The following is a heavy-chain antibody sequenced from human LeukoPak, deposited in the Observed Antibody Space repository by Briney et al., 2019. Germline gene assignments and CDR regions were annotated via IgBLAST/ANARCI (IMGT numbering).Heavy chain of an antibody. D-gene: IGHD1-1*01. CDR2: IDPNSGVT. CDR3: AGDVMRGVLDV. CDR1: GYPFIDYF. V-gene: IGHV1-2*02. Sequence: ASVKVSCKASGYPFIDYFMHWVRQAPGQGLECLGWIDPNSGVTNYPQNFQGRVTMTRDTSLSTVYMELSSLRSDDTAVYYCAGDVMRGVLDVWGKGTTVTVSS. J-gene: IGHJ6*04.